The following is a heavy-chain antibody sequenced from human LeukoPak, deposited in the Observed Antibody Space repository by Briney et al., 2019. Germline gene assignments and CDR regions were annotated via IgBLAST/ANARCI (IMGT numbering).Heavy chain of an antibody. J-gene: IGHJ4*02. Sequence: PGRSLRLSCAASGFTFNNYALHWVRQAPGKGLEWVAVISYDGIYKDYGDSVKGRFTISRDNSKKTLYLQMNSLRAEDTAVYYCARGAHKRDDYGGFFDYWGQKTLVTVSS. CDR2: ISYDGIYK. V-gene: IGHV3-30*04. CDR3: ARGAHKRDDYGGFFDY. D-gene: IGHD4-23*01. CDR1: GFTFNNYA.